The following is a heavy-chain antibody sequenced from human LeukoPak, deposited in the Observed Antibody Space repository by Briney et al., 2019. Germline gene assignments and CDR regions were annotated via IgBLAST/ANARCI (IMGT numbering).Heavy chain of an antibody. V-gene: IGHV3-66*02. Sequence: GGSLRLSCAASGFTVSSNYMSWVRQAPGKGLEWVSVIYSGGSTYYADSVKGRFTISRDNSKNTLYLQMNSLRAEDTAVYYCARDRIRHYYDSSGSLGYWGQGTLVTVSS. D-gene: IGHD3-22*01. CDR1: GFTVSSNY. CDR3: ARDRIRHYYDSSGSLGY. CDR2: IYSGGST. J-gene: IGHJ4*02.